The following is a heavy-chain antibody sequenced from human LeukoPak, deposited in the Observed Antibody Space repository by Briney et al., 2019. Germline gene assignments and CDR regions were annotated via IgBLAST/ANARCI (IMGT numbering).Heavy chain of an antibody. CDR1: GFTVSSSY. Sequence: PGGSLRLSCAGSGFTVSSSYMSWVRQAPGKGLEWVSVLYSGGSIFYADSVKGRFTISRDISKNMLCLQMNSLRADDTAVYYCARGAISSWYEDWGQGTLVTVSS. CDR2: LYSGGSI. V-gene: IGHV3-66*01. J-gene: IGHJ4*02. D-gene: IGHD6-13*01. CDR3: ARGAISSWYED.